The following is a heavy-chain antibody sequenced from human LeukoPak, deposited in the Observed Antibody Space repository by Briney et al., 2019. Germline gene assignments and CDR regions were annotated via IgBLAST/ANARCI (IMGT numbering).Heavy chain of an antibody. CDR2: IYYSGST. D-gene: IGHD6-25*01. J-gene: IGHJ4*02. CDR1: GGSISSSSYY. V-gene: IGHV4-39*07. CDR3: ARDPFPHGTYRLKYYVDY. Sequence: SETLSLTCAVSGGSISSSSYYWGWIRQPPGKGLEWIGSIYYSGSTYYNPSLKSRVTISVDTSKNQFSLKLSSVTAADTAVYYCARDPFPHGTYRLKYYVDYWGQGTLVTVSS.